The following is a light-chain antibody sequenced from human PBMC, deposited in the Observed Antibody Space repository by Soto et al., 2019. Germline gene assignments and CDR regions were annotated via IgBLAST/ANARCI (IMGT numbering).Light chain of an antibody. J-gene: IGKJ2*01. CDR1: QSVSSSF. V-gene: IGKV3-20*01. CDR3: QQYGSSPQT. Sequence: EIVLTQSPGTLSLSPGGRATLSCRASQSVSSSFLAWYQQKPGQAPRLLIYGASSSAPGIPDMFSGSGSGTDVNFTIVRLESVDFEVYYCQQYGSSPQTFGQETKLEIK. CDR2: GAS.